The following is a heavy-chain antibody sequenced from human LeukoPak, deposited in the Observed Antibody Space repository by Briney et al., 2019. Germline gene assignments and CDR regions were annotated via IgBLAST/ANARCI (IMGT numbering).Heavy chain of an antibody. J-gene: IGHJ4*02. CDR3: ARGRGDYDILTGYYPLYFDY. CDR1: GFTFDDYG. V-gene: IGHV3-20*04. D-gene: IGHD3-9*01. Sequence: PGGSLRLSCAASGFTFDDYGMSWVRQAPGKGLEWVSGINWNGGSTGYADSVKGRFTISRDNAKNSLYLQMNSLRAEDMALYYGARGRGDYDILTGYYPLYFDYWGQGTLVTVSS. CDR2: INWNGGST.